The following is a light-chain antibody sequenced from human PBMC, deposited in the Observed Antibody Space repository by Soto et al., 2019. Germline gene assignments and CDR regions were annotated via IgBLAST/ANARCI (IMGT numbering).Light chain of an antibody. J-gene: IGLJ1*01. CDR1: SSNIGAGYD. CDR2: GNS. Sequence: QLVLTQPPSVSGAPGQRVTISCTGRSSNIGAGYDVYWYQQLPGTAPKLLIYGNSNRPSGVPDRFSGSKSGTAASLAIPGLQAEDEADYYCQSYDSSLSYVLGTGTKLTVL. CDR3: QSYDSSLSYV. V-gene: IGLV1-40*01.